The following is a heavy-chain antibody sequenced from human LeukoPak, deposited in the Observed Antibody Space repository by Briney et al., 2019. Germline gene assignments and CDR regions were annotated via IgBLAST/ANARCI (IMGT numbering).Heavy chain of an antibody. Sequence: GGSLRLSCAASGFNTSTYWMSWVRQTPGKGLEWVANINQPGSGKNHVDSVKGRFTISRDNAKNSLYLQMDSLRPDDTAVYYCARTASGLFDLWGQGTLVVVSS. D-gene: IGHD3-10*01. CDR1: GFNTSTYW. V-gene: IGHV3-7*01. J-gene: IGHJ3*01. CDR3: ARTASGLFDL. CDR2: INQPGSGK.